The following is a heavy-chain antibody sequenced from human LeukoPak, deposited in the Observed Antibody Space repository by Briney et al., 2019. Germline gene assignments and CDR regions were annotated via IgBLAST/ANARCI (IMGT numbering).Heavy chain of an antibody. J-gene: IGHJ4*02. V-gene: IGHV1-18*01. Sequence: ASVKVSCKASGYTFTSYGISWVRQAPGQGLEWMGWISGYNGNTNYAQKLQGRVTMTTDKSTSTAYMELRSLRSDDTAVYYCARDRWIPGTISIDYWGQGTLVTVSS. D-gene: IGHD5-18*01. CDR3: ARDRWIPGTISIDY. CDR2: ISGYNGNT. CDR1: GYTFTSYG.